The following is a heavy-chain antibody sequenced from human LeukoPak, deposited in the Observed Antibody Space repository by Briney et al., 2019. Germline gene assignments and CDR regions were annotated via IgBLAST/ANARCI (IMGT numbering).Heavy chain of an antibody. CDR2: ISGSGGST. Sequence: GGSLRLSCAASGFTFSSYAMSWVRQAPGKGLEWVSAISGSGGSTYYADSVKGRFTISRDNSKNTLYLQMNSLRAEDTAVYYCXXXXXXXXXXXXTPNWFDPWGQGTLVTVSS. D-gene: IGHD2-15*01. CDR3: XXXXXXXXXXXXTPNWFDP. CDR1: GFTFSSYA. V-gene: IGHV3-23*01. J-gene: IGHJ5*02.